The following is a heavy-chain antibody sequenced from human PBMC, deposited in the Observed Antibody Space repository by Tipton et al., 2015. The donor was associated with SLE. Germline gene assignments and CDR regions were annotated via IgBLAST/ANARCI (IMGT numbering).Heavy chain of an antibody. Sequence: TLSLTCAVYGGSISSSSYYWGWIRQPPGKGLEWIGSIYYSGSTYYNPSLKSRVTISVDTSKNQFSLKLSSVTAADTAVYYCADGGGYFSFDYWGQGTLVTVSS. J-gene: IGHJ4*02. D-gene: IGHD3-22*01. V-gene: IGHV4-39*07. CDR2: IYYSGST. CDR3: ADGGGYFSFDY. CDR1: GGSISSSSYY.